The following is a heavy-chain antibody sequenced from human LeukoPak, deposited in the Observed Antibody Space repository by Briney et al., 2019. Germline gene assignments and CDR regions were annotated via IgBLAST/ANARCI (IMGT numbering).Heavy chain of an antibody. CDR2: ISSSSSYI. CDR1: GFTFSSYE. V-gene: IGHV3-21*01. CDR3: ARRVVTAYDAFDI. Sequence: DPGGSLRLSCAASGFTFSSYEMNWVRQAPGKGLEWVSSISSSSSYIYYADSVKGRFTISRDNAKNSLYLQMNSLRAEDTAVYYCARRVVTAYDAFDIWGQGTMVTVSS. D-gene: IGHD2-21*02. J-gene: IGHJ3*02.